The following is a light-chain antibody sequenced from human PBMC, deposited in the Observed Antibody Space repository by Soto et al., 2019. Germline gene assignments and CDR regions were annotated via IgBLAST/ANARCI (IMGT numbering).Light chain of an antibody. CDR3: QQFHLYST. V-gene: IGKV1-5*03. CDR2: KAS. CDR1: QNINTW. J-gene: IGKJ5*01. Sequence: DIQMTQSPSTLSASIGDRVTITCRASQNINTWLAWYQQKPGKVPKLLIYKASNLESGVPSRFSGSGSGTEFTLTISSLQPDDFATYYCQQFHLYSTFGQGTRLEIK.